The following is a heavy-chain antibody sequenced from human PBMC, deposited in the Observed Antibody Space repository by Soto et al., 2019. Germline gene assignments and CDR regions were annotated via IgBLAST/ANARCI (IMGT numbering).Heavy chain of an antibody. Sequence: GGSLRLSCAASGFTFSSYAMSWVRQAPGKGLEWVSAISGSGGSTYYADSVKGRFTISRDNSKNTLYLQMNSLRAEDTAVYYCAKAWQQRLQYYYGMDVWGQGTTVTVSS. CDR2: ISGSGGST. CDR1: GFTFSSYA. V-gene: IGHV3-23*01. J-gene: IGHJ6*02. D-gene: IGHD2-15*01. CDR3: AKAWQQRLQYYYGMDV.